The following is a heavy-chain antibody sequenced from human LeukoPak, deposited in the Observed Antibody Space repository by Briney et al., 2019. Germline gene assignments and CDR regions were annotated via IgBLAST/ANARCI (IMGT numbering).Heavy chain of an antibody. CDR1: GFTFSSYA. CDR3: AKDSKRRDGYNGGGYLDY. V-gene: IGHV3-23*01. Sequence: GGSLRLSCAASGFTFSSYAMSWVRQAPGKGLEWVSAISGSGGSTYYADSVKGRFTISRDNSKNTLYLQMNSLRAEDTAVYYCAKDSKRRDGYNGGGYLDYWGQGTLVTVSS. D-gene: IGHD5-24*01. CDR2: ISGSGGST. J-gene: IGHJ4*02.